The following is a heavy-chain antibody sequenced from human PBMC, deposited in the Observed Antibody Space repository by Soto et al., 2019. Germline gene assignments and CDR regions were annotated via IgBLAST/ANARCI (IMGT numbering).Heavy chain of an antibody. V-gene: IGHV4-31*03. Sequence: QVQLQESGPGLVKPSQTLSLTCTVSGGSISSGGYYWSWIRQHPGKGLEWIGYIYYSGSTYYNPSLKSRVTISVDTSKNQFSLKLSSVTAADTAVYYCARVGNDYGGNPYWYFDLWGRGTLVTVSS. J-gene: IGHJ2*01. CDR3: ARVGNDYGGNPYWYFDL. CDR1: GGSISSGGYY. CDR2: IYYSGST. D-gene: IGHD4-17*01.